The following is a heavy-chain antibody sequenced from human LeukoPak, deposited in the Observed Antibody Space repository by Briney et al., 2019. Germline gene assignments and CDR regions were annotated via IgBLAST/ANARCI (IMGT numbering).Heavy chain of an antibody. V-gene: IGHV4-34*01. CDR3: VMNWGTGRTLDY. J-gene: IGHJ4*02. Sequence: PSETLSLTCAVYGGSFSSYYWTWIRQPPGKGLEWIGEINHSGSTNYNPSLEGRVTISVDTSKNQFSLKLSSVTAADTAVYYCVMNWGTGRTLDYWGQGTLVTVSS. CDR2: INHSGST. D-gene: IGHD7-27*01. CDR1: GGSFSSYY.